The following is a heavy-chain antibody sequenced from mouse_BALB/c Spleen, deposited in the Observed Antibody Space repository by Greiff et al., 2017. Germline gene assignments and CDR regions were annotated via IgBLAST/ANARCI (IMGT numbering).Heavy chain of an antibody. J-gene: IGHJ3*01. CDR2: IWAGGST. CDR1: GFSLTSYG. CDR3: ARDPGSSDVSAWFAY. Sequence: VQLQQSGPGLVAPSQSLSITCTVSGFSLTSYGVHWVRQPPGKGLEWLGVIWAGGSTNYNSALMSRLSISKDNSKSQVFLKMNSLQTDDTAMYYCARDPGSSDVSAWFAYWGQGNLVTVSA. D-gene: IGHD1-1*01. V-gene: IGHV2-9*02.